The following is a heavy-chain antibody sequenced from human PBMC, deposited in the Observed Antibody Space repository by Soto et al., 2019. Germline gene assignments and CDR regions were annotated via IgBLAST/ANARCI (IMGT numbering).Heavy chain of an antibody. Sequence: PGGSLRLSCAASGFSFRSYGMHWVRQAPGKGLEWVAVISYDGENKYYADSVKDRFTISRDNSKNTLYLQMDSLNTEDTAVCSCAKFFHDDGSHFRYGMDVWGQGTRVTVSS. CDR2: ISYDGENK. CDR3: AKFFHDDGSHFRYGMDV. CDR1: GFSFRSYG. J-gene: IGHJ6*02. D-gene: IGHD3-16*01. V-gene: IGHV3-30*18.